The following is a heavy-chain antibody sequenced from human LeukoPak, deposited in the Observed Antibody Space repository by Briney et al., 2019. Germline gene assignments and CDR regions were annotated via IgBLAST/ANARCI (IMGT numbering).Heavy chain of an antibody. Sequence: PGGSLRLSCAASGFTFSIYSMNWVRQAPGKGLEWVSYVTGSSSKIDYADSVRGRFTISRDNGKNSLYLQMNSLRDEDTAVYYCARVGLTGRYYYYYGMDVWGQGTTVTVSS. CDR3: ARVGLTGRYYYYYGMDV. V-gene: IGHV3-48*02. CDR2: VTGSSSKI. J-gene: IGHJ6*02. CDR1: GFTFSIYS. D-gene: IGHD1-20*01.